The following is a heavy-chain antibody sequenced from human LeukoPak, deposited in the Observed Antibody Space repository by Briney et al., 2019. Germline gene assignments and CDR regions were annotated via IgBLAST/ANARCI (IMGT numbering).Heavy chain of an antibody. CDR2: INPNSGGT. CDR1: GYTFTSYD. CDR3: ARDAGAVVVAAHFDY. J-gene: IGHJ4*02. Sequence: ASVKVSCKASGYTFTSYDINWVRQAPGQGLEWMGWINPNSGGTNYAQKFQGRVTMTRDTSISTAYMELSRLRSDDTAVYYCARDAGAVVVAAHFDYWGQGTLVTVSS. D-gene: IGHD2-15*01. V-gene: IGHV1-2*02.